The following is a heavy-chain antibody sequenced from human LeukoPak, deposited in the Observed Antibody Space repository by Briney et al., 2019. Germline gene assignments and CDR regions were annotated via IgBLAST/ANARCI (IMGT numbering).Heavy chain of an antibody. D-gene: IGHD3-22*01. CDR3: AREAYDSSGYYYVFDY. J-gene: IGHJ4*02. Sequence: SETLSLTCTVSGGSISSYYWSWIRQPPGKGLEWVGYIYYSRSTNYNPSLKSRVTISVDTSKNQFSLKLSSVTAADTAVYYCAREAYDSSGYYYVFDYWGQGTLVTVSS. CDR2: IYYSRST. V-gene: IGHV4-59*01. CDR1: GGSISSYY.